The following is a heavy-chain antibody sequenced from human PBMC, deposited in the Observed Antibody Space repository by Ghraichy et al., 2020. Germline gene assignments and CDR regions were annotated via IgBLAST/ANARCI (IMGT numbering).Heavy chain of an antibody. V-gene: IGHV1-18*01. CDR3: ARDTRQFEWELRGGYDY. Sequence: ASVKVSCKASGYTFTSYGISWVRQAPGQGLEWMGWISAYNGITNYAQKLQGRVTMTTDTSTSTAYMELRSLRSDDTAVYYCARDTRQFEWELRGGYDYWGQGTLVTVSS. D-gene: IGHD1-26*01. CDR2: ISAYNGIT. J-gene: IGHJ4*02. CDR1: GYTFTSYG.